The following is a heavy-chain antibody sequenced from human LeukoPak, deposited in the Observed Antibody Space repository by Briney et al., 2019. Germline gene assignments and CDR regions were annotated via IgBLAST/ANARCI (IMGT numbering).Heavy chain of an antibody. J-gene: IGHJ4*02. V-gene: IGHV4-4*09. CDR3: ARQTPYHGNHYFDY. Sequence: SETLSLTCTVSGGSISSQYRSWIRQSPGKGLEWIGYIDPTGLTSYNPSLNSRVTISEDTSKNQFSLKVRSVTTADTAVYFCARQTPYHGNHYFDYWGQGTLVTVSS. CDR2: IDPTGLT. CDR1: GGSISSQY. D-gene: IGHD1-14*01.